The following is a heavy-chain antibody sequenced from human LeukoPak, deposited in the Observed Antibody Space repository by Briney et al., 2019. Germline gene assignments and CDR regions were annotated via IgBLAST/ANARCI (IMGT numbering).Heavy chain of an antibody. Sequence: SQTLSLTCTVSGGSISSGGYYWSWIRQHPGKGLEWIGYIYYSGSTYYNPSLKSRVTISVDTSKNQFSLKLSSVTAADTAVYYCARDQRAGFDYWGQGTLVTVSS. CDR1: GGSISSGGYY. CDR2: IYYSGST. J-gene: IGHJ4*02. D-gene: IGHD6-25*01. V-gene: IGHV4-31*03. CDR3: ARDQRAGFDY.